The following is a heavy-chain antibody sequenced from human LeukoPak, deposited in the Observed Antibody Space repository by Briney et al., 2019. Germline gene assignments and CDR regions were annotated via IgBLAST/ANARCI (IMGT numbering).Heavy chain of an antibody. J-gene: IGHJ4*02. D-gene: IGHD6-13*01. Sequence: GGSLRLSCAASGFTFSNYWMHWVRQAPGKGLVWVSHINTDGSSTNYADSVMGRFTISRDDAKNTLYLQMNSLRAEDTAVYYCAYSSLYYFDFWGQGTLVTVSS. V-gene: IGHV3-74*01. CDR2: INTDGSST. CDR3: AYSSLYYFDF. CDR1: GFTFSNYW.